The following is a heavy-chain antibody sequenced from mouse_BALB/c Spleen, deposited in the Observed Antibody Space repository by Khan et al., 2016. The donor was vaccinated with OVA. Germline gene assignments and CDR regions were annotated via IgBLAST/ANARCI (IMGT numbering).Heavy chain of an antibody. J-gene: IGHJ2*01. Sequence: VQLQQSGPELVRPGASVKISCKASGYSFTGYFMNWVMQSHGKSLEWIGRINPHIGETFYNQRFKDKATLTVDVSSSTSNIELRCLASEDSAVYYCTRIYRSDFDYWGQGTTLTVSS. CDR2: INPHIGET. V-gene: IGHV1-20*02. CDR3: TRIYRSDFDY. D-gene: IGHD1-1*01. CDR1: GYSFTGYF.